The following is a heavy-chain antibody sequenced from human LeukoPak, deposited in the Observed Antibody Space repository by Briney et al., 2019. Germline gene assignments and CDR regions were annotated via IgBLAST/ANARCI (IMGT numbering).Heavy chain of an antibody. D-gene: IGHD2-2*01. V-gene: IGHV3-30*02. J-gene: IGHJ5*02. CDR3: AKAPALYCSSTTCSNWFDP. CDR2: IRFDGSNK. CDR1: GFTFSSYG. Sequence: GGSLRLSCAASGFTFSSYGMHWVRQAPGKGLEWVTFIRFDGSNKYYTDSVKGRFTISRDNSKNTLYLQMNILRAEDTAVYYCAKAPALYCSSTTCSNWFDPWGQGTLVTVSS.